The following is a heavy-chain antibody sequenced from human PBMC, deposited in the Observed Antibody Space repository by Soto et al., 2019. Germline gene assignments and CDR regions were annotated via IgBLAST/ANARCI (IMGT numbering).Heavy chain of an antibody. J-gene: IGHJ5*02. CDR2: ISSSSSYT. CDR3: ARDTTMVRGLNWFDP. V-gene: IGHV3-11*05. Sequence: QVQLVESGGGLVKPGGSLRLSCAASGFTFSDYYMSWIRQAPGKGLEWVSYISSSSSYTNYADSVKGRFTISRDNAKNSRYLQMNSLRAEDTAVYYCARDTTMVRGLNWFDPWGQGTLVTVSS. CDR1: GFTFSDYY. D-gene: IGHD3-10*01.